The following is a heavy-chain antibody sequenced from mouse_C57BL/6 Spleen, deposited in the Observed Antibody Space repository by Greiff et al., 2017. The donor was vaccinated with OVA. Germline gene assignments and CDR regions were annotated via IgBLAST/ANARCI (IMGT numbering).Heavy chain of an antibody. CDR2: INPNNGGT. CDR1: GYTFTDYN. V-gene: IGHV1-22*01. D-gene: IGHD4-1*01. Sequence: EVKLMESGPELVKPGASVKMSCKASGYTFTDYNMHWVKQSHGKSLEWIGYINPNNGGTSYNQKFKGKATLTVNKSSSTAYMELRSLTSEDSAVYYCARIHQWDVRYFDVWGTGTTVTVSS. J-gene: IGHJ1*03. CDR3: ARIHQWDVRYFDV.